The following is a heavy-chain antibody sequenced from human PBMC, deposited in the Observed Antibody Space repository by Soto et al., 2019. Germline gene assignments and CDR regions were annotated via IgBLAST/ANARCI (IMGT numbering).Heavy chain of an antibody. V-gene: IGHV1-18*01. Sequence: GASVKVSCKASGYTFTSYGISWVRQAPGQGLEWMGWISAYNGNTNYAQKLQGRVTMTTDTSTSTAYMELRSLRSDDTAVYYCAGDRGVVPAPDRFDPWGQGTLVTVSS. CDR2: ISAYNGNT. J-gene: IGHJ5*02. D-gene: IGHD2-2*01. CDR3: AGDRGVVPAPDRFDP. CDR1: GYTFTSYG.